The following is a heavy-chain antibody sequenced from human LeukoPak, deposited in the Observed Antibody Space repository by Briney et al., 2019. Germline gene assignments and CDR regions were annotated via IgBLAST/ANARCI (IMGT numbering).Heavy chain of an antibody. D-gene: IGHD3-22*01. CDR1: GGTFSSYA. CDR2: IIPIFGTA. Sequence: ASVKVSCKASGGTFSSYAISWVRQAPGQGLEWMGGIIPIFGTANYAQKFQGRVTITADESTCTAYMELSSLRSEDTAVYYCARFPHYYDSSGYYPHYFDYWGQGTLVTVSS. J-gene: IGHJ4*02. V-gene: IGHV1-69*13. CDR3: ARFPHYYDSSGYYPHYFDY.